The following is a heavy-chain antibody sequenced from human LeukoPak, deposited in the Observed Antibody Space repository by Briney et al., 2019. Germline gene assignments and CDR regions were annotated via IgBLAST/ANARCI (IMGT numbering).Heavy chain of an antibody. CDR3: ARGLLWSYYFDY. Sequence: GGCLRLSCAASGFTPSSNYMSWVRQAPGTELEGVSVIYSGGSTYYADSVQRRFTISRDNSKNPLYLQMNSLSAEDTAVYCWARGLLWSYYFDYWGQGTLVTVSS. J-gene: IGHJ4*02. CDR1: GFTPSSNY. D-gene: IGHD2-21*01. CDR2: IYSGGST. V-gene: IGHV3-53*01.